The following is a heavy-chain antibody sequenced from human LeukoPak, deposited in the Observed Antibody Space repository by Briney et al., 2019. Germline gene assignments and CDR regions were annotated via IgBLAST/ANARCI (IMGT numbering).Heavy chain of an antibody. CDR1: GFSLPDLP. D-gene: IGHD3-3*01. J-gene: IGHJ4*02. V-gene: IGHV1-24*01. Sequence: GSLKVSCTVSGFSLPDLPIQWVRQAGAKGLEWMAGFDPEDGEIVYAQKLKGRVTVTEDTATDTAYLELTSLTADDTALYYCATRGSDFWSVLDHWGQGTQVTVSS. CDR2: FDPEDGEI. CDR3: ATRGSDFWSVLDH.